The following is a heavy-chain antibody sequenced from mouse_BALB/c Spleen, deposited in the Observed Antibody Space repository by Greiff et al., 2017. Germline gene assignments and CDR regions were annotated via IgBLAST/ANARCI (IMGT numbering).Heavy chain of an antibody. D-gene: IGHD6-1*01. Sequence: EVNVVESGGGLVQPGGSLRLSCATSGFTFSDFYMEWVRQPPGKRLEWIATSRNKANDYTTEYSASVKGRFIVSRDTSQSILYLHMNALRAEDTAIYYCARDVRISLMDYWGQGTSVTVSS. CDR3: ARDVRISLMDY. J-gene: IGHJ4*01. V-gene: IGHV7-1*02. CDR2: SRNKANDYTT. CDR1: GFTFSDFY.